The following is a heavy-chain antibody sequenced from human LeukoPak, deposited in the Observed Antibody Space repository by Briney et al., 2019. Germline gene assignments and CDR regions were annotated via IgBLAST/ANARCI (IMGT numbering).Heavy chain of an antibody. Sequence: SQTLSLTCTVSGGSISRGGYYWSWIRQHPGKGLEWIGYIYYSGSTYYNPSLKSRVTISVDTSKNQFSLKLSSVTAADTAVYYCAREETYGSGSYVDYWGQGTLVTVSS. CDR2: IYYSGST. J-gene: IGHJ4*02. D-gene: IGHD3-10*01. CDR3: AREETYGSGSYVDY. CDR1: GGSISRGGYY. V-gene: IGHV4-31*03.